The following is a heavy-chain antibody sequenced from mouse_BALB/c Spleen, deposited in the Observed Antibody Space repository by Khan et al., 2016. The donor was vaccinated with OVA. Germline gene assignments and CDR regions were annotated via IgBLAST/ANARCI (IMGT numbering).Heavy chain of an antibody. V-gene: IGHV5-6*01. CDR3: ASHLPGSFAY. J-gene: IGHJ3*01. D-gene: IGHD4-1*01. Sequence: EVNVVESGGDLVKPGGSLRLSCAASGFTFSAYGMAWVRQAPDKRLEWVATINSDGGYTYYPDTVKGRFTISRNNAENTLSLQMSSLKSEDTAIYYCASHLPGSFAYWGQGTLVTVSA. CDR1: GFTFSAYG. CDR2: INSDGGYT.